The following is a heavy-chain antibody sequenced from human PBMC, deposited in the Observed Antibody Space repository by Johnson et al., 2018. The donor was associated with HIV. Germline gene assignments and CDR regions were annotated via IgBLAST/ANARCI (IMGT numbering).Heavy chain of an antibody. V-gene: IGHV3-7*01. CDR1: GFTFSSYW. CDR2: IKQDGSEK. J-gene: IGHJ3*02. Sequence: EVHLVESGGGLVQPGGSLRLSCLASGFTFSSYWMSWVRQAPGKGLEWVANIKQDGSEKYYVDSVKGRFTISRDNAKKSLYLQMNSLRAEDTAVYYCARDGPWLQSQRDAFDIWGQGTMVTVSS. D-gene: IGHD5-24*01. CDR3: ARDGPWLQSQRDAFDI.